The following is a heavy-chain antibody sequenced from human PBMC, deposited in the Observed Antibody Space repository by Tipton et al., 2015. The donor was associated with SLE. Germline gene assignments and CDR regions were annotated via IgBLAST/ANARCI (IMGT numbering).Heavy chain of an antibody. CDR2: INYSGST. V-gene: IGHV4-34*01. CDR3: ARGPLGGPRTFDY. CDR1: GGSFSGYY. J-gene: IGHJ4*02. Sequence: TLSLTCAVYGGSFSGYYWSWIRQPPGKGLEWIGEINYSGSTTYNPSLKSRVTISVDTSKNQFSLNLTSVTAADTAVYYCARGPLGGPRTFDYWGQGTLVTVSS. D-gene: IGHD3-10*01.